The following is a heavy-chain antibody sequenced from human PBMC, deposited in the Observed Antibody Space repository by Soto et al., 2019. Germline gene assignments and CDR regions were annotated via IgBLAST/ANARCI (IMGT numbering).Heavy chain of an antibody. J-gene: IGHJ6*02. CDR3: AGPLLVVAAIPGYYYYGMDV. D-gene: IGHD2-15*01. CDR1: GGTFSSYA. V-gene: IGHV1-69*13. Sequence: SVKVSCKASGGTFSSYAISWVRQAPGQGLEWMGGIIPIFGTANYAQKFQGRVTITADESTSTAYMELSSLRSEDTAVYYCAGPLLVVAAIPGYYYYGMDVWGQGTTVTAP. CDR2: IIPIFGTA.